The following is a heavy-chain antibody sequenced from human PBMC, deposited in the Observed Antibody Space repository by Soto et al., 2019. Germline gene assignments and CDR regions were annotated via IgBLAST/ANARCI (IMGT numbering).Heavy chain of an antibody. V-gene: IGHV1-69*01. CDR2: IIPIFGTA. D-gene: IGHD1-26*01. J-gene: IGHJ6*02. Sequence: QVQLVQSGAEVKKPGSSVKVSCKASGGTFSSYAISWVRQAPGQGLEWMGGIIPIFGTANYAQKFQGRVTITADESTSTAYMELSSLRSEDTAVYYCATPRGATLNDCYYYGMDVWGQGTTVTVSS. CDR1: GGTFSSYA. CDR3: ATPRGATLNDCYYYGMDV.